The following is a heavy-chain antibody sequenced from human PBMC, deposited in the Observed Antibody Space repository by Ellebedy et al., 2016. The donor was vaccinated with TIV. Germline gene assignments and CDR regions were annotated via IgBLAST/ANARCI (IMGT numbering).Heavy chain of an antibody. J-gene: IGHJ4*02. D-gene: IGHD3-10*01. CDR3: ARPGRPYYYGSGSEYFDY. Sequence: AASVKVSCKASGGTFSSYAISWVRQAPGQGLEWMGGIIPIFGTANYAQKFQGRVTITADESTSTAYMELSSLRSEDTAVYYCARPGRPYYYGSGSEYFDYWGQGTLVTVSS. CDR2: IIPIFGTA. V-gene: IGHV1-69*13. CDR1: GGTFSSYA.